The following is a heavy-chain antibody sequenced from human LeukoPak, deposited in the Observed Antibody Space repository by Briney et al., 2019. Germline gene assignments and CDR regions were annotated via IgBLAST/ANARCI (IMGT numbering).Heavy chain of an antibody. CDR2: INPNSGGT. D-gene: IGHD3-10*01. J-gene: IGHJ5*02. CDR1: GYTFTGYY. Sequence: VASVKVSCKASGYTFTGYYMHWVRQAPGQGLEWVGWINPNSGGTNYAQTFQGRVTMTRDTSISTAYMELSRLTSDDTAGYYCSGAGGRSWSDPWGKGTLVTVSS. CDR3: SGAGGRSWSDP. V-gene: IGHV1-2*02.